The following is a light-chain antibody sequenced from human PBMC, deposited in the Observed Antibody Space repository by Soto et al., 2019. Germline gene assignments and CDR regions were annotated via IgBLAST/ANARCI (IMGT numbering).Light chain of an antibody. Sequence: DIVMTQSPDSLAVSLGERATINCKSSQSVLYSSNNKNYLAWYQQKPGQPPNLLIYWASTRESGVPDRFSGSGSGTDFTLTISSPQAEDVAVYYCQQYYSTPWTFGQGTKVEIK. CDR3: QQYYSTPWT. V-gene: IGKV4-1*01. CDR1: QSVLYSSNNKNY. J-gene: IGKJ1*01. CDR2: WAS.